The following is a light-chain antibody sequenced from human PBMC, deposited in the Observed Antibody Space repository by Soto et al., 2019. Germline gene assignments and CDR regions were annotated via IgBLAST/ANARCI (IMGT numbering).Light chain of an antibody. V-gene: IGKV3-15*01. CDR2: GAS. Sequence: EIVLTQSPGTLSLSPGERATLSCRASQSVSSSYLAWYQQKPGQAPRLLIYGASTRATGIPARFSGSGSGTEFTLTISSLQSEDSAVYYCQQYNVWPQTFGQGTKVDIK. J-gene: IGKJ1*01. CDR3: QQYNVWPQT. CDR1: QSVSSSY.